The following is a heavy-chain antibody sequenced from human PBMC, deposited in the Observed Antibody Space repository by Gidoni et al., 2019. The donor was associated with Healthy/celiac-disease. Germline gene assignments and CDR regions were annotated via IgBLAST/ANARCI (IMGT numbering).Heavy chain of an antibody. CDR3: AKVKGEYSSGWYYFDY. CDR1: GFTFDDYA. V-gene: IGHV3-43D*03. J-gene: IGHJ4*02. Sequence: EVQLVESGGVVVQPGGSLRLSCAASGFTFDDYAMHWVRQAPGKGLEWVSLISWDGGSTYYADSVKGRFTISRDNSKNSLYLQMNSLRAEDTALYYCAKVKGEYSSGWYYFDYWGQGTLVTVSS. D-gene: IGHD6-19*01. CDR2: ISWDGGST.